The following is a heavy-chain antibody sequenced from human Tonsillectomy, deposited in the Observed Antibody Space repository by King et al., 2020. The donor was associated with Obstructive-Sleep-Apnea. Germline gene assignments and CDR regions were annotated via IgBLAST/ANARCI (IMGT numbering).Heavy chain of an antibody. CDR3: ARLYSAYDLDY. CDR2: IYYSEST. V-gene: IGHV4-59*08. D-gene: IGHD5-12*01. J-gene: IGHJ4*02. CDR1: GGSISSYY. Sequence: QLQESGPGLVKPSETLSLTCTVSGGSISSYYWSWIRQPPGKGLEWIGYIYYSESTNYNPSLKSRVTISVDTSKNQFSLKLSSVTAADTAVYYCARLYSAYDLDYWGQGTLVTVSS.